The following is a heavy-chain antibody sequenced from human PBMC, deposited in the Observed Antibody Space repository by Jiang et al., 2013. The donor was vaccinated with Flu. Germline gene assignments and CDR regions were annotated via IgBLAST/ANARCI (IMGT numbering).Heavy chain of an antibody. CDR2: ISSSGGTI. D-gene: IGHD5-24*01. CDR1: GFTFSGYE. V-gene: IGHV3-48*03. CDR3: ARVASAAPGMATIWTYYFDY. Sequence: LVQPGGSLRLSCAASGFTFSGYEMNWVRQAPGKGLEWISYISSSGGTIYYADSLKGRFTISRDNAKNSLYLQMNSLRAEDTAVYYCARVASAAPGMATIWTYYFDYWGQGTLVTVSS. J-gene: IGHJ4*02.